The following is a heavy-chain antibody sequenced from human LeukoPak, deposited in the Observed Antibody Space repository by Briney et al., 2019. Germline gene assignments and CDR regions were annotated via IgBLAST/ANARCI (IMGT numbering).Heavy chain of an antibody. Sequence: GGSLRLSCTASGFTFSGYSMNWIRQAPGKGLEWVSSFGTRSTSIYHAGSVKGRFAISRDNAKNSLYLQMNSLRAEDTAVYYCAREVSEGFDFWGQGALVTVSS. J-gene: IGHJ4*02. D-gene: IGHD3-22*01. CDR3: AREVSEGFDF. CDR2: FGTRSTSI. CDR1: GFTFSGYS. V-gene: IGHV3-21*01.